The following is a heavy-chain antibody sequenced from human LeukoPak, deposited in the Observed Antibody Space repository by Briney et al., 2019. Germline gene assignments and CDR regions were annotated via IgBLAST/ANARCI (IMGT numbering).Heavy chain of an antibody. V-gene: IGHV4-4*02. D-gene: IGHD2-2*01. CDR1: GGSISSNNW. CDR2: IYHSGST. CDR3: ARIMGRGYCISTSCRGDWFDP. J-gene: IGHJ5*02. Sequence: SGTLSLTCAVSGGSISSNNWWSWVRQPPGKGLEWIGEIYHSGSTNYSPSLKSRVTISVDKSKNQFSLKLSSVTAADTAVYYCARIMGRGYCISTSCRGDWFDPWGQGALVTVSS.